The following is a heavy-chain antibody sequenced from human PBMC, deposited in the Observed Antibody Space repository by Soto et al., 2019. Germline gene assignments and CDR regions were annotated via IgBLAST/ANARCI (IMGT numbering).Heavy chain of an antibody. CDR3: AKGKSTGDIDWFDP. CDR1: ALALQHSA. CDR2: LIGAHYGT. V-gene: IGHV3-23*01. J-gene: IGHJ5*02. Sequence: PGGSLGHYCTASALALQHSAIPWAREASGKGLEWPSTLIGAHYGTVYSCSVNGRFTVSRDNSKNCLYLQMNSLGVEDTAMYFCAKGKSTGDIDWFDPWGQGSLVTVSS. D-gene: IGHD3-10*01.